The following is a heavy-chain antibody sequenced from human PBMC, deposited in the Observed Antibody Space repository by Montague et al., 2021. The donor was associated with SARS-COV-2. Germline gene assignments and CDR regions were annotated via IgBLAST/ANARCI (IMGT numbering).Heavy chain of an antibody. CDR2: MNHSGST. CDR1: GGSFSGYY. CDR3: ARGVTYCDILTGYYKGNYYYGMDV. Sequence: SETLSLTCAVYGGSFSGYYWSWIRQPPGKGLEWIGKMNHSGSTNYNPSLKSRVTISVDTSKNQFSLKLSSVTAADTAVYYCARGVTYCDILTGYYKGNYYYGMDVWGQGTTVTVSS. V-gene: IGHV4-34*01. D-gene: IGHD3-9*01. J-gene: IGHJ6*02.